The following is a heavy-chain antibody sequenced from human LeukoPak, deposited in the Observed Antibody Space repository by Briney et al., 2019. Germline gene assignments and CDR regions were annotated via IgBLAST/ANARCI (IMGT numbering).Heavy chain of an antibody. D-gene: IGHD1-14*01. CDR2: IKSKSDDGTT. CDR1: GLTFSKVW. V-gene: IGHV3-15*01. CDR3: CGTRGDL. J-gene: IGHJ5*02. Sequence: KTGGSLRLSCEASGLTFSKVWMSWVRQAPGKGLEWVGRIKSKSDDGTTDYAPPVRGRFTISRDDSKSTVYLQMDSLRSEDTAVYYCCGTRGDLWGQGTLVTVSS.